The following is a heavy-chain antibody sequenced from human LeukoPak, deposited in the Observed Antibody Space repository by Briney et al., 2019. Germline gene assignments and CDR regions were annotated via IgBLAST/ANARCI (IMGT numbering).Heavy chain of an antibody. CDR3: ARDCSSTSCQMGDSGYDLYYYYGMDV. V-gene: IGHV1-69*13. D-gene: IGHD2-2*01. J-gene: IGHJ6*04. CDR2: IIPIYGTA. CDR1: GGTFTSYA. Sequence: GASEKVSCKASGGTFTSYAISWVRQPPGQGLEWMGGIIPIYGTANYAQKFQGRVTITADESTSTAYMELSSLRSEDTAVYYCARDCSSTSCQMGDSGYDLYYYYGMDVWGKGTTVTVSS.